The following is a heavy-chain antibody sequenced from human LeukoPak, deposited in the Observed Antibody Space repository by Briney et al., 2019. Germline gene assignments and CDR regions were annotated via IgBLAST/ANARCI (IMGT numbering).Heavy chain of an antibody. CDR2: FDPEDGET. CDR3: ATTRPYSSSSHPNRFE. D-gene: IGHD6-6*01. V-gene: IGHV1-24*01. CDR1: GYTLTELS. Sequence: ASVKVSCKVSGYTLTELSMHWVRQAPGKGLEWMGGFDPEDGETIYAQKFQGRVTMTEDTSTDTAYMELSSLRSEDTAVYYCATTRPYSSSSHPNRFEWGQGTLVTVSS. J-gene: IGHJ4*02.